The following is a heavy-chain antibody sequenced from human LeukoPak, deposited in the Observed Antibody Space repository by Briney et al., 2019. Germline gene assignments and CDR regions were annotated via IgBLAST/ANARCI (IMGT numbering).Heavy chain of an antibody. V-gene: IGHV4-59*01. CDR3: ARERRIQVWLLGRASGWFDP. D-gene: IGHD5-18*01. J-gene: IGHJ5*02. CDR2: IYYSGST. CDR1: GGSISSYY. Sequence: PSETLSLTCTVSGGSISSYYWSWIRQPPGKGVEWIGYIYYSGSTNCNPSLNGRVTISVVTSKNQFSLKLSSVTAADTAVYYCARERRIQVWLLGRASGWFDPWGQGTLVTVSS.